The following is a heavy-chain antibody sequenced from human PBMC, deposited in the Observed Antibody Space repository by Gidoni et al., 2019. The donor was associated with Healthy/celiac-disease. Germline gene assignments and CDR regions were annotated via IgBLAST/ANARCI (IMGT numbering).Heavy chain of an antibody. V-gene: IGHV4-39*01. Sequence: QLQLQESGPGLVKPSETLSLTCTGPGGSISSSSYSWGWIRQPPGKGLEWIGSIYYSGSTYYNPSLKSRVTISVDTSKNQFSLKLRSVTAADTAVYYCARHVDGSGSYPLYYYGMDVWGKGTTVTVSS. CDR1: GGSISSSSYS. J-gene: IGHJ6*04. D-gene: IGHD3-10*01. CDR2: IYYSGST. CDR3: ARHVDGSGSYPLYYYGMDV.